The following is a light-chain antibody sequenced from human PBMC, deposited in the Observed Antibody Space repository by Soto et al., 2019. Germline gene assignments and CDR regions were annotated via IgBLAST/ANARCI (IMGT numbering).Light chain of an antibody. CDR2: KDT. CDR1: ALAKQY. CDR3: QSADISGPYV. Sequence: SYELTQPPSVSVSPGQTARITCSGDALAKQYAYWYQQKAGHAPLLVIYKDTERPSGIPERFSGSSSGTTVTLTISGVQAEDEADYYCQSADISGPYVFGIGTKVTVL. J-gene: IGLJ1*01. V-gene: IGLV3-25*03.